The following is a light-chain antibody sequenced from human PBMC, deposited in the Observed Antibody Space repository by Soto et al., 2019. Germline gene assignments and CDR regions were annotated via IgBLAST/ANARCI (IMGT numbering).Light chain of an antibody. CDR1: QSVRSN. J-gene: IGKJ1*01. CDR2: DAS. Sequence: EKVMTQSPATLSVSPGERATLSCRASQSVRSNLAWYQQKPGQPPRLLIYDASTRATGIPSRFSGSGSGTEFTLTISSLKSEDFAVYYCQQYDSSPRTFGQGTKVEIK. CDR3: QQYDSSPRT. V-gene: IGKV3-15*01.